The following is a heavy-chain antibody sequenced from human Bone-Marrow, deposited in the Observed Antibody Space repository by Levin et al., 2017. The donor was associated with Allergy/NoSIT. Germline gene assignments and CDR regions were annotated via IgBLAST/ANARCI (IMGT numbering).Heavy chain of an antibody. V-gene: IGHV3-9*01. CDR2: IDWNSAII. Sequence: LPGGSLRLSCAASGFTFDDFAIHWVRQVPGRGLEWVSGIDWNSAIIGYADSVKGRLTISRDNARNSVYLQMNSLKREDTALYYCVKGDVVGGHREDFFDPWGQGTQVTVSS. J-gene: IGHJ5*02. CDR3: VKGDVVGGHREDFFDP. CDR1: GFTFDDFA. D-gene: IGHD1-26*01.